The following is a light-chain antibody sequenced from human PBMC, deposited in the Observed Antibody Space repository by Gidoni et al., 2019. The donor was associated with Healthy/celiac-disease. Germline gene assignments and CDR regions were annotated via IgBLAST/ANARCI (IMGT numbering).Light chain of an antibody. CDR2: EVS. CDR1: SSDVGGYNY. Sequence: QSALTQPASVSGPPGQSITISCTGTSSDVGGYNYVSWYQQHPGKAPKLMIYEVSNRPSGVSNRFCGSKSGNTASLTISGLQAEDEADYYCSSYTSSSTQVVFGGGTKLTVL. J-gene: IGLJ3*02. CDR3: SSYTSSSTQVV. V-gene: IGLV2-14*01.